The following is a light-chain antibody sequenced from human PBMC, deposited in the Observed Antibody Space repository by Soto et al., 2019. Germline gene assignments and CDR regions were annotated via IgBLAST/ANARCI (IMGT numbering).Light chain of an antibody. CDR1: QSISSW. Sequence: DIQMTQSPSTLSASVGDRVTITCRASQSISSWLAWYQQKPGKAPKLLIYDASSLESGVPSRFSGSGSGTEFTLTITSLKPDDFRTYHSHKNNTYSFGTGTKVNIX. J-gene: IGKJ2*03. V-gene: IGKV1-5*01. CDR3: HKNNTYS. CDR2: DAS.